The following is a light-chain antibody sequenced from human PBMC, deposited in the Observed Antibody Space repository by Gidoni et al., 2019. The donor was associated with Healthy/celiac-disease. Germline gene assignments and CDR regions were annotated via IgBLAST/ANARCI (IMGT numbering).Light chain of an antibody. V-gene: IGLV1-44*01. J-gene: IGLJ1*01. CDR2: SNT. Sequence: QSVLPQPPSASGTPGQRVTISCSGSSSNIGSNTVNWYQQLPGTAHKLLIYSNTQRPSGVPDRFSGSKSGTSASLAISGLQSEDEADYYCAAWDDSLNGFYVFGTGTKVTVL. CDR3: AAWDDSLNGFYV. CDR1: SSNIGSNT.